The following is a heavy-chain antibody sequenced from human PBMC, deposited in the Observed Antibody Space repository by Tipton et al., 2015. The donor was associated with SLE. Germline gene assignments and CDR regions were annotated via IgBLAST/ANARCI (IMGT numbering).Heavy chain of an antibody. Sequence: TLSLTCTVSRGSISSGDYYWSWIRQPPGKGLEWIGSLYHSGTTYYNPSLKSRVTISVDTSKNQFSLKLSSVTAADTAVYYCARASGSSWDQWFDPWGQGILVTVSS. D-gene: IGHD6-13*01. CDR3: ARASGSSWDQWFDP. V-gene: IGHV4-39*07. J-gene: IGHJ5*02. CDR1: RGSISSGDYY. CDR2: LYHSGTT.